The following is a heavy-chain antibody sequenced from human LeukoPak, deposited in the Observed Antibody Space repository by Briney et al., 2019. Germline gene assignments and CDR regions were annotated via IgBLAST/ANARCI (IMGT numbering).Heavy chain of an antibody. J-gene: IGHJ4*02. CDR2: INPNSGGT. CDR3: ARDLIPYDSSGYAFDY. Sequence: GASVKVSCKASGYTFTGYYMHWVRQAPGQGLEWMGWINPNSGGTNYAQKFQGRVTMTRDTSISTAYMELSRLRSDDTAVYYCARDLIPYDSSGYAFDYWGQGTLVTVSS. CDR1: GYTFTGYY. D-gene: IGHD3-22*01. V-gene: IGHV1-2*02.